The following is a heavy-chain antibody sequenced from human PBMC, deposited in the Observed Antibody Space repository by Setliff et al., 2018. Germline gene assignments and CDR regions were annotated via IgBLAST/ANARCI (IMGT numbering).Heavy chain of an antibody. CDR1: GGSISSGGYY. CDR3: ARGTTVVTSPFDY. J-gene: IGHJ4*02. CDR2: IYYSGST. V-gene: IGHV4-31*03. Sequence: TLSLTCTVSGGSISSGGYYWSWIRQHPGKGLEWIGYIYYSGSTYYNPSLKSRVTISVDTSKNQFSLKLSSVTAADTAVYYCARGTTVVTSPFDYWGQGTLVTVSS. D-gene: IGHD4-17*01.